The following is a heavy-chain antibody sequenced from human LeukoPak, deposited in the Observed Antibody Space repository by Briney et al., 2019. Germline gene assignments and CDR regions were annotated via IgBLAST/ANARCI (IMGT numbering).Heavy chain of an antibody. CDR3: ARRVQQLGVFDP. J-gene: IGHJ5*02. CDR2: ITGYNGNT. CDR1: GYTFTSYA. V-gene: IGHV1-18*01. D-gene: IGHD6-13*01. Sequence: ASVKVSCKASGYTFTSYAISWVRQAPGQGLEWMGWITGYNGNTKYAQKFQGRVTMSTDTSTSTAYMELRSLRSDDTAVYYCARRVQQLGVFDPWGQGTLVTVSS.